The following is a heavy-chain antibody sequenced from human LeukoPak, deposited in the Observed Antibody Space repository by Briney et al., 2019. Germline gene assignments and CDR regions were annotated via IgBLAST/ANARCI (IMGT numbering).Heavy chain of an antibody. CDR3: ASDWYYGSVSL. D-gene: IGHD3-10*01. V-gene: IGHV3-74*01. CDR2: INSDGSNT. J-gene: IGHJ4*02. CDR1: GFTFSSYW. Sequence: GGSLRLSCAAPGFTFSSYWMHWVRQAPGKGLVWVSRINSDGSNTNYADSVRGRFTISRDNAKNTLYLQMSSLRPEDTAVYYCASDWYYGSVSLWGQGTLVTVSS.